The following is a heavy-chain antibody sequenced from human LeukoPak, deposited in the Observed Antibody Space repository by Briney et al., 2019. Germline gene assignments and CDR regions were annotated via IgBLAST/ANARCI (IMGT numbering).Heavy chain of an antibody. V-gene: IGHV1-69*13. CDR3: ARDRGRWLPGWFDP. D-gene: IGHD3-10*01. CDR1: GGTFSSYA. J-gene: IGHJ5*02. CDR2: IIPIFGTA. Sequence: GASVKVSCKASGGTFSSYAISWVRQAPGQGLEWMGGIIPIFGTANYAQKFQGRVTITADESTSTAYMGLSSLRSEDTAVYYCARDRGRWLPGWFDPWGQGTLVTVSS.